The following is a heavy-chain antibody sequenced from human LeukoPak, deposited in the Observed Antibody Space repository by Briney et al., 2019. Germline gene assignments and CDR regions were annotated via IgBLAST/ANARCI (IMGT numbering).Heavy chain of an antibody. CDR3: ARGYDSSGYYYGNLDFDY. Sequence: GGSLRLSCAASGFTFSSYAMHWVRQAPGKGLEWVAVISYDGSNKYYADSVKGRFTISRDNSKNTLYLQMNSLRAEDTAVYYCARGYDSSGYYYGNLDFDYWGQGTLVTVSS. CDR1: GFTFSSYA. V-gene: IGHV3-30-3*01. D-gene: IGHD3-22*01. CDR2: ISYDGSNK. J-gene: IGHJ4*02.